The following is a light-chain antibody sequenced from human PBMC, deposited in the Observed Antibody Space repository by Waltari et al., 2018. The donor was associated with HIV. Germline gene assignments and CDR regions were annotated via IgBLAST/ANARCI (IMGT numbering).Light chain of an antibody. Sequence: VLTQPPSVSGAPGQTVTISCTGSSSNIGARFDVHWYQQKPGQAPWLVVYDDSDRPSGIPERFSGSNSGNTATLTISRVEVGDEADYYCQVWDGSSDHPKVVLGGGTKLTVL. CDR3: QVWDGSSDHPKVV. J-gene: IGLJ2*01. V-gene: IGLV3-21*02. CDR1: SNIGARFD. CDR2: DDS.